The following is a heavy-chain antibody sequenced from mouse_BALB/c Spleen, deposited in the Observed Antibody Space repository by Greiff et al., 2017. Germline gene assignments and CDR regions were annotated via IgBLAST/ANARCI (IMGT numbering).Heavy chain of an antibody. D-gene: IGHD2-14*01. CDR2: INSNGGST. CDR1: GFTFSSYG. CDR3: ARDYRYDGRSPYAMDY. Sequence: EVHLVESGGGLVQPGGSLKLSCAASGFTFSSYGMSWVRQTPDKRLELVATINSNGGSTYYPDSVKGRFTISRDNAKNTLYLQMSSLKSEDTAMYYCARDYRYDGRSPYAMDYWGQGTSVTVSS. J-gene: IGHJ4*01. V-gene: IGHV5-6-3*01.